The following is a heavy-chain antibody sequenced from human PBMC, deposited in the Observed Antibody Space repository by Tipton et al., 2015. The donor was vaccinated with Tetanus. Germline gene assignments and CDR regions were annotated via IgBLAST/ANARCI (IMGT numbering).Heavy chain of an antibody. CDR1: GDPISHYG. Sequence: QLVQSGPEVKKPGASVKVSCKASGDPISHYGLSWVRQAPGQGLEWVGGITPIFGTTNSAPKFQGRVTITADESTNTAYMELSSLRSEDTAVYYCARAPSRISRAYDFWGQGTQITVSS. J-gene: IGHJ4*02. CDR3: ARAPSRISRAYDF. D-gene: IGHD2-21*01. V-gene: IGHV1-69*13. CDR2: ITPIFGTT.